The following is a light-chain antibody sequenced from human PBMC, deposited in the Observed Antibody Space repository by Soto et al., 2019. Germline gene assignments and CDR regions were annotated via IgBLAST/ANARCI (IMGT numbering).Light chain of an antibody. Sequence: DIQMTQSPTSLSASVGDRVTITCRASQDIRNFVAWYQQKPGKAPKLLIYAASTLQSGVPSRFSVSGSWTDFTLTINSLQPEDVTTYTCQRYSSVPVFGPVTKVEIK. CDR2: AAS. CDR3: QRYSSVPV. V-gene: IGKV1-27*01. J-gene: IGKJ3*01. CDR1: QDIRNF.